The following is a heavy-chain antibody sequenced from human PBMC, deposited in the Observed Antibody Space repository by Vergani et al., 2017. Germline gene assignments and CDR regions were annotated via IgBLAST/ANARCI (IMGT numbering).Heavy chain of an antibody. CDR3: AGDSGTGELRGFSWFAT. CDR2: IHSSGTT. D-gene: IGHD1-26*01. J-gene: IGHJ5*02. Sequence: QVQLHESGPGLVKPSQTLSLTCTVSGGSITSGSFYWSWIRQPAGKGLEWIGRIHSSGTTNYNPSLKSRVTLSVDTSKNQLSLRMTSVTAADTAVYFCAGDSGTGELRGFSWFATWAQEPLVSVSS. V-gene: IGHV4-61*02. CDR1: GGSITSGSFY.